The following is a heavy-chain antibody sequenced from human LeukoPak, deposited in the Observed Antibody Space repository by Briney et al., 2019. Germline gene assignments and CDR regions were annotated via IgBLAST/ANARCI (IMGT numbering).Heavy chain of an antibody. V-gene: IGHV3-53*01. D-gene: IGHD3-10*02. CDR3: ATYSRLNAREFQC. CDR1: GFTVSSNY. Sequence: GGSLRLSCAASGFTVSSNYMSWVRQAPGKGLEWVSVIYSGGSTYYADSVKGRFTISTDNSKNTLYLQMNSLRAEDTAIYYCATYSRLNAREFQCWGQGTVVTVSS. J-gene: IGHJ1*01. CDR2: IYSGGST.